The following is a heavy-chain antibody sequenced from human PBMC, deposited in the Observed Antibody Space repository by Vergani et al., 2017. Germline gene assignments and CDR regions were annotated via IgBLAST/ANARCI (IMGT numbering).Heavy chain of an antibody. D-gene: IGHD6-6*01. CDR2: SIPIFGTA. CDR1: GGTFSSYA. V-gene: IGHV1-69*01. CDR3: ARSSSGGQLGHNYYYYYYMDV. J-gene: IGHJ6*03. Sequence: QVQLVQSGAEVKKPGSSVKVSCKASGGTFSSYAISWVRQAPGQGLEWMGGSIPIFGTANYAQKFQGRVTITADESTSTAYMELSSLRSEDTAVYYCARSSSGGQLGHNYYYYYYMDVWGKGTTVTVSS.